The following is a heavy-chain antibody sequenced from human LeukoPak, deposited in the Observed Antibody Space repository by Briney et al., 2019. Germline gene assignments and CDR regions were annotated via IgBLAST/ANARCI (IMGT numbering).Heavy chain of an antibody. CDR3: ARGGSGSYITGINWFDP. CDR1: GYTFTSYY. CDR2: IIPIFGTA. V-gene: IGHV1-69*13. D-gene: IGHD3-10*01. J-gene: IGHJ5*02. Sequence: ASVKVSCKASGYTFTSYYMHWVRQAPGQGLEWMGGIIPIFGTANYAQKFQGRVTITADESTSTAYMELSSLRSEDTAVYYCARGGSGSYITGINWFDPWGQGTLVTVSS.